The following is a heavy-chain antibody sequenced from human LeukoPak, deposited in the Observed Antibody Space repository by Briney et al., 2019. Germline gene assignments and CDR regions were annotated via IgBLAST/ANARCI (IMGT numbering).Heavy chain of an antibody. J-gene: IGHJ4*02. Sequence: GGSLRLSCAASGFTFDDYGMSWVRQAPGKGLVWVSRINSDGSSTSYADSVKGRFTISRDNAKNTLYLQMNSLRAEDTAVYYCARDSPLPDYWGQGTLVTVSS. V-gene: IGHV3-74*01. CDR2: INSDGSST. D-gene: IGHD2-2*01. CDR1: GFTFDDYG. CDR3: ARDSPLPDY.